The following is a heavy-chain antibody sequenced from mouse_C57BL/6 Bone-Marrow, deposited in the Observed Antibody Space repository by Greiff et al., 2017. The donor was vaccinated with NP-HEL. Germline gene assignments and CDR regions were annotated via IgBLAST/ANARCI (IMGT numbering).Heavy chain of an antibody. D-gene: IGHD2-4*01. Sequence: QVQLQQSGAELARPGASVKMSCKASGYTFTSYTMHWVKQRPGQGLEWIGYINPSSGYTKYNQKFKDKATLTADKSSSTAYMQLSSLTSEDSAVYYCAREGLRHGTWCAYWGQGTLVTVSA. CDR3: AREGLRHGTWCAY. CDR2: INPSSGYT. V-gene: IGHV1-4*01. CDR1: GYTFTSYT. J-gene: IGHJ3*01.